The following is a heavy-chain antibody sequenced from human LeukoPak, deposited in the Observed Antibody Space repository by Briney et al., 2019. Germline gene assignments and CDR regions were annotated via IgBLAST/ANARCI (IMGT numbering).Heavy chain of an antibody. Sequence: GGSLRLSCAASGFTFSNYWMSWVRQAPGKGPEWVANIKEDGSDAYFVDSVRGRFTISRDNAKNLLFLHMYSLRGEDTAVYYCARDQWRLFDYWGQGTLVTVSS. CDR2: IKEDGSDA. CDR3: ARDQWRLFDY. CDR1: GFTFSNYW. J-gene: IGHJ4*02. D-gene: IGHD2-21*02. V-gene: IGHV3-7*04.